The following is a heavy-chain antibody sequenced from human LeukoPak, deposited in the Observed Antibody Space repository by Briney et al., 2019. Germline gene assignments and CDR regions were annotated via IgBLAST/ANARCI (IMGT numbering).Heavy chain of an antibody. J-gene: IGHJ3*01. CDR3: ARRTPRCGGTCYDAFDV. Sequence: GASVKVSCKASGYTFIDYDINWVRQAPGQGLEWMGLKSPHNGHTEYAQNFQGRVTMTRDTSTGTAYMELRSLRSEDTAVYYCARRTPRCGGTCYDAFDVWGQGTMVTVSS. V-gene: IGHV1-8*01. CDR2: KSPHNGHT. CDR1: GYTFIDYD. D-gene: IGHD2-21*01.